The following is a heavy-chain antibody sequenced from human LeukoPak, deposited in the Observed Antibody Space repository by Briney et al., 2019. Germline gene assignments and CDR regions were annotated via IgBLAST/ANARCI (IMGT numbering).Heavy chain of an antibody. CDR1: GFTFSSYA. CDR3: AKDCDTMVRGEWVY. J-gene: IGHJ4*02. Sequence: PGGSLRLSCAASGFTFSSYAMSWVRQAPGKGLEWVSAISGSGGSTYYADSVKGRFTISRDNSQNTLYLQMNSLRAEDTAVYYCAKDCDTMVRGEWVYWGQGTLVTVSS. CDR2: ISGSGGST. D-gene: IGHD3-10*01. V-gene: IGHV3-23*01.